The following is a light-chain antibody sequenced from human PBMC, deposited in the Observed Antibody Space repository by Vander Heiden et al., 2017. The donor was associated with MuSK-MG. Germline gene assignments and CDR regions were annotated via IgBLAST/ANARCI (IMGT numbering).Light chain of an antibody. J-gene: IGLJ1*01. CDR2: YDS. V-gene: IGLV3-21*04. Sequence: SYVLTQPPSVSVAPGKTARITCGGNNIGSKSVHWYQQKPGQAPVLVIYYDSDRPSGIPERFSGSNSGNTATLTISRVEAGDEADYYCQVWDSSSDHFLYVFGTGTKVTVL. CDR3: QVWDSSSDHFLYV. CDR1: NIGSKS.